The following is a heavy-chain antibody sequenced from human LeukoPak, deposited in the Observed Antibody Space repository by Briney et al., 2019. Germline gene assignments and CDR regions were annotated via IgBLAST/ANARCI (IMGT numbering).Heavy chain of an antibody. CDR2: IYYSGST. V-gene: IGHV4-39*01. CDR3: ARHEEFYDSSGYLFSQPWEAFDI. J-gene: IGHJ3*02. D-gene: IGHD3-22*01. CDR1: GGSLSSSSYY. Sequence: SETLSLTCTVSGGSLSSSSYYWGWIRQPPGTGLEWIGSIYYSGSTYYNPSLKSRVTISVDTSKNQFSLKLSSVTAADTAVYYCARHEEFYDSSGYLFSQPWEAFDIWGQGTMVTVAS.